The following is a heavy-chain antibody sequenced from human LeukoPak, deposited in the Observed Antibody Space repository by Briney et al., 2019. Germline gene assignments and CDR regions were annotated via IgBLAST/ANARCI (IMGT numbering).Heavy chain of an antibody. J-gene: IGHJ4*02. CDR3: ARGGEFSGYEI. D-gene: IGHD5-12*01. Sequence: GGSLRLSCAASGFTFSSYSMNWVRQAPGKGLGWVSSISSRSSYIYYTDSVKGRFTISRDNAKNSLYLQMNSLRAEDTAVYYCARGGEFSGYEIWGQGTLVTVSS. CDR1: GFTFSSYS. CDR2: ISSRSSYI. V-gene: IGHV3-21*01.